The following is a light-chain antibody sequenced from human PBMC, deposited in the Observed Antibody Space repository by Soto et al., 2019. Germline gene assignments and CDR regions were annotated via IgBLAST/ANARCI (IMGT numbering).Light chain of an antibody. CDR2: AAS. Sequence: DIQMTQSPSSLSASVGDRVTITCRASQGISNYLAWYQQKPGKVPKLLIYAASTLQSGVPSRFSDSGSGTDFTLTTSSVKPEDVATYYCQKYNSARRTFGQGTKVEI. V-gene: IGKV1-27*01. J-gene: IGKJ1*01. CDR1: QGISNY. CDR3: QKYNSARRT.